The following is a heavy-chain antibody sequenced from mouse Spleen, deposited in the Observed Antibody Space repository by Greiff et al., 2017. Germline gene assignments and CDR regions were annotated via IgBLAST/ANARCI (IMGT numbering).Heavy chain of an antibody. J-gene: IGHJ3*01. CDR1: GYTFTDYE. V-gene: IGHV1-15*01. D-gene: IGHD2-1*01. Sequence: QVHVKQSGAELVRPGASVTLSCKASGYTFTDYEMHWVKQTPVHGLEWIGAIDPETGGTAYNQKFKGKAILTADKSSSTAYMELRSLTSEDSAVYYCTRFGNEAYWGQGTLVTVSA. CDR2: IDPETGGT. CDR3: TRFGNEAY.